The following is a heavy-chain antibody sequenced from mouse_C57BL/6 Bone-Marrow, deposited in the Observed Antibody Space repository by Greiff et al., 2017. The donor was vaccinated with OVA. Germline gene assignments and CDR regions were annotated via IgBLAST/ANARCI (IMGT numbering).Heavy chain of an antibody. CDR3: DKRGIYDGYYDYYAMDY. Sequence: QVQLQQSGPGLVQPSQSPSITCTVSGFSLTSYGVHWVRQPPGKGLEWLGVIWSGGSTDYNAAFISRLSISKDNSKSQVFCKMNSLQADDTAIYYCDKRGIYDGYYDYYAMDYWGQGTSVTVSS. CDR1: GFSLTSYG. CDR2: IWSGGST. D-gene: IGHD2-3*01. J-gene: IGHJ4*01. V-gene: IGHV2-4*01.